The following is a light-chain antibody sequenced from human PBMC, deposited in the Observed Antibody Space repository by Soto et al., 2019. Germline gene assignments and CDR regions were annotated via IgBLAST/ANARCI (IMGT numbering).Light chain of an antibody. CDR2: DAS. Sequence: DIQMTQSPSTLSASVGDRVTISCRASQSIRTWLAWYQQIAGKAPNLLIYDASTLKSGVPSRFSGSGSGTEFTLTISSLQTDDFATYYCQQYNTYSSFGQGTKLEIK. V-gene: IGKV1-5*01. CDR1: QSIRTW. CDR3: QQYNTYSS. J-gene: IGKJ2*03.